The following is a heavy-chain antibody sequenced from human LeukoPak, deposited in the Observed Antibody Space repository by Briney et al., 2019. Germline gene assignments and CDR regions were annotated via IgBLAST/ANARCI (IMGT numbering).Heavy chain of an antibody. CDR2: ISAYNGNT. Sequence: ASVKVSCKASGYTFTSYGISWVRQAPGQGLEWMGWISAYNGNTNYAQKLQGRVTMTTDTSTSTAYMELRSLRSDDTAVYYCARDSAGWREWLLPPDYYYYYYYMDVWGKGTTVTVSS. V-gene: IGHV1-18*01. J-gene: IGHJ6*03. CDR3: ARDSAGWREWLLPPDYYYYYYYMDV. D-gene: IGHD3-3*01. CDR1: GYTFTSYG.